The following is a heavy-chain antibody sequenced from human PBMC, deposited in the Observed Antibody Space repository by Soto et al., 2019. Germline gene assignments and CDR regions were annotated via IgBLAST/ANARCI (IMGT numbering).Heavy chain of an antibody. D-gene: IGHD3-10*01. V-gene: IGHV4-34*01. CDR2: INHSGST. CDR3: ARIRGEWYLSNWYDP. Sequence: LSLTCAVYCGSFSGSYWSWIRQPPGKGLEWIGEINHSGSTNYNPSLKSRVTISVDTSKNQFSLKLSSVTAADTAVYYCARIRGEWYLSNWYDPWGQGTLVTVSS. CDR1: CGSFSGSY. J-gene: IGHJ5*02.